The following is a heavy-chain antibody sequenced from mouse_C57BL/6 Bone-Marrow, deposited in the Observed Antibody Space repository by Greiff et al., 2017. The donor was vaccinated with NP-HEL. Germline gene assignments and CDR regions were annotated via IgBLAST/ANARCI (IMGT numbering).Heavy chain of an antibody. D-gene: IGHD2-4*01. Sequence: EVMLVESGAELVRPGASVKLSCTASGFNIKDDYMHWVKQRPEQGLEWIGWIDPENGDTEYASKFQGKATITADTSSNTAYLQLSSLTSEDTAVYYCTTSYYDYFDYWGQGTTLTVSS. CDR1: GFNIKDDY. J-gene: IGHJ2*01. V-gene: IGHV14-4*01. CDR3: TTSYYDYFDY. CDR2: IDPENGDT.